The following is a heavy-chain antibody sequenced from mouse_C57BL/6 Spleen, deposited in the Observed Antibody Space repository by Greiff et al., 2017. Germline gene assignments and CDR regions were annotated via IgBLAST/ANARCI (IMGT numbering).Heavy chain of an antibody. D-gene: IGHD1-1*01. V-gene: IGHV5-17*01. Sequence: EVNLVESGGGLVKPGGSLKLSCAASGFTFSDYGMHWVRQAPEKGLEWVAYISSGSSTIYYADTVKGRFTISRDNAKNTLFLQMTSLRSEDTAMYYCASENYYGNPWGQGTLVTVSA. CDR1: GFTFSDYG. J-gene: IGHJ3*01. CDR2: ISSGSSTI. CDR3: ASENYYGNP.